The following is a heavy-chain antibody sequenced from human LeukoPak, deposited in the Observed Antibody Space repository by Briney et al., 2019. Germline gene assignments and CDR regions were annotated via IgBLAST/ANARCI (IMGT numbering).Heavy chain of an antibody. CDR2: MNPNSGNT. CDR3: ARVGGAMVTTPRYYYYMDV. CDR1: GYTFTSYD. Sequence: ASVKVSCKASGYTFTSYDINWVRQATGQGLEWMGWMNPNSGNTGYAQKFQGRVTMTRNTSISTAYMELSSLRSEDTAVYYCARVGGAMVTTPRYYYYMDVWGKGTTVTISS. D-gene: IGHD5-18*01. V-gene: IGHV1-8*01. J-gene: IGHJ6*03.